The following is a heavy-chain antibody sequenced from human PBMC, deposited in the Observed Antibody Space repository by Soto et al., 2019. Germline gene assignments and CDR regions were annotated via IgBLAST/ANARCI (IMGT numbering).Heavy chain of an antibody. V-gene: IGHV3-74*01. D-gene: IGHD6-19*01. J-gene: IGHJ6*02. CDR1: GFTFSSYW. CDR3: AREGGSGWSNYYYYGMDV. Sequence: EVQLVESGGGLVQPGGSLGLSCAASGFTFSSYWMHWVRQAPGKGLVWVSRINSDGSSTSYADSVKGRFTISRDNAKNTLYLQMNSLRAEDTAVYYCAREGGSGWSNYYYYGMDVWGQGTTVTVSS. CDR2: INSDGSST.